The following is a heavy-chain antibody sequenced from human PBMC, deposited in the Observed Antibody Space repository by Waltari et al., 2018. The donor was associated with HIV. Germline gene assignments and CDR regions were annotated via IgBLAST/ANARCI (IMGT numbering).Heavy chain of an antibody. CDR1: GFSFIDYA. Sequence: QVQLVEWGGGVVPPGTSLTPSCAASGFSFIDYAMHWVRQPPGKGLEWVAVVIYDGSNEDYADSVTGRFTVSRDNSKNTLYLQMDSLRPEDTAVYYCATNSGSYRQGWFDPWGQGTQVTISS. D-gene: IGHD1-26*01. V-gene: IGHV3-30*01. CDR3: ATNSGSYRQGWFDP. J-gene: IGHJ5*02. CDR2: VIYDGSNE.